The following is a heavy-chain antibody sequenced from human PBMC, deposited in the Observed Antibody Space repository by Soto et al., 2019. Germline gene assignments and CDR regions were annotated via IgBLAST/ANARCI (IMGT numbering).Heavy chain of an antibody. V-gene: IGHV1-69*06. CDR2: IIPIFGTA. D-gene: IGHD6-13*01. CDR3: ARGRYSSSWTPTYYYYGMAV. CDR1: GGTFSSYA. J-gene: IGHJ6*02. Sequence: QVQLVQSGAEVKKPGSSVKVSCKASGGTFSSYAISWVRQAPGQGLEWMGGIIPIFGTANYAQKFQGRVTITADKSTSTAYMELSSLRSEDTAVYYCARGRYSSSWTPTYYYYGMAVWGQGTTVTVSS.